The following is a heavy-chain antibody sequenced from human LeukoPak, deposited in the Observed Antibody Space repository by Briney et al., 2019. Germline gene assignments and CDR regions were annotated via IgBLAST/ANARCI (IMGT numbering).Heavy chain of an antibody. CDR1: GFTFIGSA. CDR2: IRSKTKTYAT. V-gene: IGHV3-73*01. J-gene: IGHJ6*02. CDR3: TRGSQSDDYYGMDV. Sequence: GGSLRLSCAASGFTFIGSAVHWVRQASGKGLEWVGRIRSKTKTYATAYAASVKGRFTISRDDSKNTAYLQMNSLKTEDTAVYYCTRGSQSDDYYGMDVWGQGTTVTVSS.